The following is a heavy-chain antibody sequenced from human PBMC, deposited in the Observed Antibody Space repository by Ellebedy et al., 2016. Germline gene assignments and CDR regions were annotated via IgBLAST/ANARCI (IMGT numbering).Heavy chain of an antibody. J-gene: IGHJ5*01. CDR3: AKGRLRYFDWFAS. CDR1: GFTFSSYA. CDR2: ISGSGGST. D-gene: IGHD3-9*01. Sequence: GGSLRLXCAASGFTFSSYAMSWVRQAPGKGLEWVSAISGSGGSTYYADSVKGRFTISRDNSKNTLYLQMNSLRAEDTAVYYCAKGRLRYFDWFASWGQGTLVTVSS. V-gene: IGHV3-23*01.